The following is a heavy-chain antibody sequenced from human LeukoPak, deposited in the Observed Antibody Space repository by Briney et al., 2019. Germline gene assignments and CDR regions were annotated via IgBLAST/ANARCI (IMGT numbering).Heavy chain of an antibody. V-gene: IGHV1-69*04. Sequence: SVKVSCKTSGGTFSTSAITWVRQAPGQGLEWMGRIIPVLNITTYAQRFQGRVTITADTSTSTVYMELSSLRSEDTAVYYCARGVPAAMISRFDPWGQGTLVTVSS. CDR1: GGTFSTSA. CDR3: ARGVPAAMISRFDP. D-gene: IGHD2-2*01. J-gene: IGHJ5*02. CDR2: IIPVLNIT.